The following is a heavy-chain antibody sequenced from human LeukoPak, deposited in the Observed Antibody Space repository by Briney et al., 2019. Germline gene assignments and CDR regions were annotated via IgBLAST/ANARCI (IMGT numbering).Heavy chain of an antibody. CDR2: IYHSGST. CDR1: GFTFSSYA. J-gene: IGHJ6*02. V-gene: IGHV4-38-2*01. CDR3: ARASDYYGMDV. Sequence: PGGSLRLSCAASGFTFSSYAMSWIRRPPGKGLEWIGSIYHSGSTYYNPSLKSRVTISVDTSKNQFSLKLSSVTAADTAVYYCARASDYYGMDVWGQGTTVTVSS.